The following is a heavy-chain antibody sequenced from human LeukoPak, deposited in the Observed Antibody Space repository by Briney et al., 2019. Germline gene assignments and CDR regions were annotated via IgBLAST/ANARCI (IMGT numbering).Heavy chain of an antibody. D-gene: IGHD3-22*01. CDR3: ARARRLYYDDSSGYYGGALDI. V-gene: IGHV3-30*04. CDR1: GFTFSIYA. CDR2: LSYAGSNK. J-gene: IGHJ3*02. Sequence: GRSLRLSCAASGFTFSIYAMHWVRQAPGKGLEWVAVLSYAGSNKFYADSVKGRFTISRDNSKNTLYLQMNSLRAEDTAVYYCARARRLYYDDSSGYYGGALDIWGQGTMVTVSS.